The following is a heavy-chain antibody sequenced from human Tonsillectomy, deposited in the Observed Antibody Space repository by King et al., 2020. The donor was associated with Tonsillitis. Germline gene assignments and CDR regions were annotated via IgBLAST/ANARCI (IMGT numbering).Heavy chain of an antibody. D-gene: IGHD3-9*01. V-gene: IGHV4-59*01. CDR3: AREKNVLRYFDWPPKEQGEAFDI. Sequence: VQLQESGPGLVKPSETLSLTCTVSGGSISSYYWSWIRQPPGKGLEWIGYIYYSGSTNYNPSLKSRVTISVDTSKNQFSLKLSSVTAADTAVYYCAREKNVLRYFDWPPKEQGEAFDIWGQGTMVTVSS. CDR1: GGSISSYY. J-gene: IGHJ3*02. CDR2: IYYSGST.